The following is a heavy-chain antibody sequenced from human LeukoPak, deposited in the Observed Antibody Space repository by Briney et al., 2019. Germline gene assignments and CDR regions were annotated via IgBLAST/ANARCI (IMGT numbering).Heavy chain of an antibody. CDR3: ARLLSYYGSWAYWFDP. D-gene: IGHD3-10*01. Sequence: SETLSLTCTVSGGSISSSSYYWGWIRQPPGKGLEWIGSIYYSGSTYYNPSLKSRVTISVDTSKNQFSLKLSSVTAADTAVYYCARLLSYYGSWAYWFDPWGQGTLVTVSS. J-gene: IGHJ5*02. CDR2: IYYSGST. CDR1: GGSISSSSYY. V-gene: IGHV4-39*01.